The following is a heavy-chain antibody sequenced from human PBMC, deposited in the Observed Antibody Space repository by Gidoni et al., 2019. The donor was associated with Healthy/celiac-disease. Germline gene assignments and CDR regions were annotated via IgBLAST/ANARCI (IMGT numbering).Heavy chain of an antibody. D-gene: IGHD3-9*01. CDR3: AKDTDYDSLTGHSDFDY. CDR2: ISWYSGSI. J-gene: IGHJ4*02. Sequence: EVQLVESGGDLVQPGRSLSLSCAASGFTFDTYAMHWVRQAPGKCLEWVAGISWYSGSIGYADSVKGRFTISRDNAKNSLYLQMNSLRAEDTALYYCAKDTDYDSLTGHSDFDYWGQGTLVTVSS. V-gene: IGHV3-9*01. CDR1: GFTFDTYA.